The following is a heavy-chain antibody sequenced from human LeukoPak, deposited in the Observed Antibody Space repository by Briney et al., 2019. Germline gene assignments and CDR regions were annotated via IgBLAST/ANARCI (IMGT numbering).Heavy chain of an antibody. D-gene: IGHD3-10*01. CDR2: FDPEDGET. CDR3: ARRGYYGSGSYKYYFDY. CDR1: GYTFTELS. Sequence: ASVKVSCKVSGYTFTELSMHWVRQAPGKGLEWMGGFDPEDGETIYAQKFQGRVTMTEDTSTDTAYMELSSLKASDTAMYYCARRGYYGSGSYKYYFDYWGQGTLVTVSS. V-gene: IGHV1-24*01. J-gene: IGHJ4*02.